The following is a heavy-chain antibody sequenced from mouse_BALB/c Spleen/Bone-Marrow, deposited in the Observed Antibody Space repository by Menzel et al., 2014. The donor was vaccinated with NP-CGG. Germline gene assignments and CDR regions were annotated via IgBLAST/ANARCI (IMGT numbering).Heavy chain of an antibody. V-gene: IGHV1-18*01. J-gene: IGHJ4*01. CDR2: INPYNGAT. Sequence: EVQLQQSGPELVKPGASMKISCKASGYSFTACFIHWIKQSHVKSLEWIGRINPYNGATTYNQNFNDKASLTVDKSSSTAYMKLHSLTSEDSAVYYCARRWSGAMDYWGQGTSVTVSS. CDR1: GYSFTACF. D-gene: IGHD2-3*01. CDR3: ARRWSGAMDY.